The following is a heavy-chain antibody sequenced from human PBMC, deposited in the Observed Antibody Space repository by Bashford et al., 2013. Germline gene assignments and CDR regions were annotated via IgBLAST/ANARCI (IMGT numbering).Heavy chain of an antibody. D-gene: IGHD3-16*01. Sequence: GSLRLSCAASGFTFSSYAFHWVRQAPGKGLEWVSTITASGANTHYSDSLQGRFTISRDNSKNMVYLQMSSLRTEDTAFYFCVKGLTTSGSWGMGDFWGQGTLVTVSS. CDR3: VKGLTTSGSWGMGDF. V-gene: IGHV3-23*01. CDR2: ITASGANT. CDR1: GFTFSSYA. J-gene: IGHJ4*02.